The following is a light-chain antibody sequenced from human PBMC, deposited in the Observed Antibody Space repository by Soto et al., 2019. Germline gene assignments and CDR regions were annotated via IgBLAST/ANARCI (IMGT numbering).Light chain of an antibody. CDR3: QQANSIPYT. Sequence: DIQMTQSPSSVSASVGARVTITCRASQDISTMLAWYQQKPGKAPNLLIYVASSLQSGVPSRFSGSGSGTEFTLTISSLQPEDYGTYYCQQANSIPYTFGQGTKLEIK. CDR1: QDISTM. CDR2: VAS. V-gene: IGKV1-12*01. J-gene: IGKJ2*01.